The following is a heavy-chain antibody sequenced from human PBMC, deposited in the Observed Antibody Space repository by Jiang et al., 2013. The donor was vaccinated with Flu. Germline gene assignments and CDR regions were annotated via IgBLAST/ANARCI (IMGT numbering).Heavy chain of an antibody. CDR1: GTFSSYA. CDR3: ARGTMRYGNDY. V-gene: IGHV1-69*01. J-gene: IGHJ4*02. Sequence: GTFSSYAISWVRQAPGQGLEWMGGIIPIFGTANYAQKFQGRVTITADESTSTAYMELSSLRSEDTAVYYCARGTMRYGNDYWGQGTLVTVSS. CDR2: IIPIFGTA. D-gene: IGHD3-22*01.